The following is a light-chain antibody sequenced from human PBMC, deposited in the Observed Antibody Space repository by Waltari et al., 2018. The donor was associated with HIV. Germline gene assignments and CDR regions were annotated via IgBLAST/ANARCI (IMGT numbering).Light chain of an antibody. J-gene: IGLJ1*01. V-gene: IGLV1-44*01. Sequence: QSVLTQPPSASGTPGQRVTISCSGSRSNIGSNAVNWYQQLPGTAPKLLSYRSDQRPSGVPDRFSGCKSGTSAALAISGLQSDDEADYYCAAWDDSLNDSYVFGPGTKVTVL. CDR2: RSD. CDR1: RSNIGSNA. CDR3: AAWDDSLNDSYV.